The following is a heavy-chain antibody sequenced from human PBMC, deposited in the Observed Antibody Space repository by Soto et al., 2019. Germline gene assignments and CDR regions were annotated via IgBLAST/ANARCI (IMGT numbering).Heavy chain of an antibody. Sequence: ASVKVSCKVSGYTLTELSMHWVRQAPGKGLEWMGGFDPEDGETIYAQKFQGRVTMTEDTSTDTAYMELSSLRSEDTAVYYCATAVYYDFWSGPLDYYYGMDVWGQGTTVTVS. J-gene: IGHJ6*02. V-gene: IGHV1-24*01. CDR2: FDPEDGET. CDR1: GYTLTELS. CDR3: ATAVYYDFWSGPLDYYYGMDV. D-gene: IGHD3-3*01.